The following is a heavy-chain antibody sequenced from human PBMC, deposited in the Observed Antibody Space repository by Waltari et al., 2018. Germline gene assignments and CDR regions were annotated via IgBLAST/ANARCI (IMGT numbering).Heavy chain of an antibody. CDR1: GFTFTSSA. CDR3: AAVTCRSSTSCYPYNWFDP. V-gene: IGHV1-58*01. J-gene: IGHJ5*02. D-gene: IGHD2-2*01. CDR2: IVVGSGNT. Sequence: QMQLVQSGPEVKKPGTSVKVSCKASGFTFTSSAVQWVRQARGQRLEWIGWIVVGSGNTNSAQKFQERVTITRDMSTSTAYMELSSLRSEDTAVYYCAAVTCRSSTSCYPYNWFDPWGQGTLVTVSS.